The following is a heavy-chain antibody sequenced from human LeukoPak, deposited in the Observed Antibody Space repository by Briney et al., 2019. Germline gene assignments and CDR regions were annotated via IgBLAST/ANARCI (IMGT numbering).Heavy chain of an antibody. V-gene: IGHV3-23*01. CDR3: AKGQELDDEVFDS. CDR1: GFTFRSIA. J-gene: IGHJ4*02. CDR2: TRRNGETT. Sequence: PGGPRRLSCAASGFTFRSIALTGVRKAPGKALKGVSTTRRNGETTYNADSAKGRFTISRDNFKKTLYLQLNSLRVEHTAIYYCAKGQELDDEVFDSWGQGTLVTVSS. D-gene: IGHD1-1*01.